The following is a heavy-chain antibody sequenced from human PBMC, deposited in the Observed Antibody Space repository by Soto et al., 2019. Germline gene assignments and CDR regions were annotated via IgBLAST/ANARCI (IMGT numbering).Heavy chain of an antibody. J-gene: IGHJ4*02. CDR1: GGSISSSNYY. V-gene: IGHV4-39*01. CDR3: VSAAKWELLFDY. Sequence: PSETLSLTCTVSGGSISSSNYYWAWIRQPPGKGLEWIGNIYYPKVLYYNPSLKSRVTISVDTSKSQVSLKLFSVTAADTALYYCVSAAKWELLFDYWGQGIQVTVSS. CDR2: IYYPKVL. D-gene: IGHD3-22*01.